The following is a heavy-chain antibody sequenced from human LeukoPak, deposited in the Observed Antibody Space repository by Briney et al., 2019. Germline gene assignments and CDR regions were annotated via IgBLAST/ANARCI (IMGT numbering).Heavy chain of an antibody. CDR2: ISSSSSYI. D-gene: IGHD3-3*01. V-gene: IGHV3-21*01. CDR3: ARGIPDFWSGYYYYMDV. J-gene: IGHJ6*03. CDR1: GFTFSSYE. Sequence: GGSLRLSCAASGFTFSSYEMNWVRQAPGKGLEWVSSISSSSSYIYYADSVKGRFTISRDNAKNSLYLQMNSLRAEDTAVYYCARGIPDFWSGYYYYMDVWGKGTTVTVSS.